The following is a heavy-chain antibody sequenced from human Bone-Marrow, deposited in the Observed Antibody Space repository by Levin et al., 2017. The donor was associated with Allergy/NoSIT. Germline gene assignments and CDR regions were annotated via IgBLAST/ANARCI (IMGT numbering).Heavy chain of an antibody. V-gene: IGHV4-59*01. CDR3: AREVPIAVPGVYYFAF. Sequence: SETLSLTCTVSSGSISSYYWSWIRQPPGKGLEWIGYIYYSGSTNYSPSLKSRVTISLDTSKNQFSLKLTSLTAADTAVYYGAREVPIAVPGVYYFAFWGQGTLVTVSS. CDR1: SGSISSYY. CDR2: IYYSGST. J-gene: IGHJ4*02. D-gene: IGHD6-19*01.